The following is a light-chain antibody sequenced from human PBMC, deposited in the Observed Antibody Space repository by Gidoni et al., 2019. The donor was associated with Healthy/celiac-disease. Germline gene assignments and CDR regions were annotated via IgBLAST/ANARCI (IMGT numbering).Light chain of an antibody. CDR1: SSDVGGYNY. J-gene: IGLJ2*01. CDR3: SSYTSSSTPHVV. Sequence: QSSLTQPASVSVSPGQSITISCTGTSSDVGGYNYVSWYQQHPGKAPKLMIYEVSNRPSGVSNRFSGSKSGNTASLTSSGLQAEDEADYYCSSYTSSSTPHVVFGGETKRTVL. CDR2: EVS. V-gene: IGLV2-14*01.